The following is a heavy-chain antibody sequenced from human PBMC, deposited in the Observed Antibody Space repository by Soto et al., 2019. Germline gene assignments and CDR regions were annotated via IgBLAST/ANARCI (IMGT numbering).Heavy chain of an antibody. D-gene: IGHD5-12*01. V-gene: IGHV2-5*02. CDR3: AVKGDGYKGFKY. J-gene: IGHJ4*02. CDR1: GFSLSTSGVG. Sequence: QITLKESGPTLVKPTQTLTLTCTLSGFSLSTSGVGVGWIRQPPGKALEWLALIYWDDDKRYSPFLKSRLTITKDSCKNQVVIALTNMDTVDPATYYCAVKGDGYKGFKYWGQGTLVTVSS. CDR2: IYWDDDK.